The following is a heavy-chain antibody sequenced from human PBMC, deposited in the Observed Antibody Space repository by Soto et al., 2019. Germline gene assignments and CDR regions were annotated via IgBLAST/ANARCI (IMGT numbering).Heavy chain of an antibody. V-gene: IGHV3-73*01. J-gene: IGHJ6*02. CDR2: IRNKGNNYAT. D-gene: IGHD1-26*01. Sequence: GGSLRLSCAASGFTFSDSAMHWVRQASGKGLEWVGRIRNKGNNYATAYTASVKGRFTISRDNSKNTLYLQMNSLRAEDTAVYYCAKDRPSGSRPYYYGMDVWGQGTTVTVSS. CDR1: GFTFSDSA. CDR3: AKDRPSGSRPYYYGMDV.